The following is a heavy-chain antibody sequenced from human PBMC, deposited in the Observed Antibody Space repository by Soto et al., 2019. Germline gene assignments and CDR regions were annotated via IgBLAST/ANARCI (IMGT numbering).Heavy chain of an antibody. CDR3: ARGRTYYYGSGPAYGMDV. CDR2: IYYSGST. V-gene: IGHV4-59*01. CDR1: GGSISGYY. D-gene: IGHD3-10*01. J-gene: IGHJ6*02. Sequence: SETLSLTCTVSGGSISGYYWSWLRQPPGKGLEWIGYIYYSGSTNYNPSLKSRVTISVDTSKNQFSLKLSSVTAADTAVYYCARGRTYYYGSGPAYGMDVWGQGTTVTVSS.